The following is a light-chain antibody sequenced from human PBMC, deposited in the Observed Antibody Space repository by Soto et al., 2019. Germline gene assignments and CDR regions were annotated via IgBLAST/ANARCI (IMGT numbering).Light chain of an antibody. CDR1: QSVSSTY. CDR2: GAS. J-gene: IGKJ2*01. V-gene: IGKV3-20*01. Sequence: IVLTQSPGTLSLSPGERATLSCRASQSVSSTYIAWYQQNPGQAPRLLIYGASSRDTGIPDTFSGSGSRTDFTLTISRPEPEDFAVYFCQQYGSSPPFTFGQGTKVEIK. CDR3: QQYGSSPPFT.